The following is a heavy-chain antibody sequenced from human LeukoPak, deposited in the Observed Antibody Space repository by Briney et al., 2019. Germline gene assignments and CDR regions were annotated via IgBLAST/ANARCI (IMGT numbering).Heavy chain of an antibody. CDR1: GYSFSIYG. CDR3: ARDYYDHYGSGGYNYWYFEL. D-gene: IGHD3-22*01. CDR2: ISAYNGNT. Sequence: ASVKVSCKASGYSFSIYGISWVRQAPGQGLEWMGWISAYNGNTNYAQKFQGRVTMTTDTSTSTAHMDLRSLRSDDTAVYYCARDYYDHYGSGGYNYWYFELWGRGTLVTVSS. V-gene: IGHV1-18*04. J-gene: IGHJ2*01.